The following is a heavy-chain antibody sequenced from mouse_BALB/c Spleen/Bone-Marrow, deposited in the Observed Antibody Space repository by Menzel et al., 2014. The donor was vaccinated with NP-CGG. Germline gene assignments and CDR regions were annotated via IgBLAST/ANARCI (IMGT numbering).Heavy chain of an antibody. J-gene: IGHJ4*01. CDR1: GYAFTNYW. V-gene: IGHV1-63*01. CDR2: IYPGSGNT. CDR3: ARPQFISGRYYAMDY. Sequence: VKLMESGAELVRPGTSVKISCKASGYAFTNYWLDWVKQSPGHGLEWIGDIYPGSGNTYFNEKFKGKATLTADKSSSTAYMQLSSLTSEDSAVYFCARPQFISGRYYAMDYCGQGTSVTVSS. D-gene: IGHD1-2*01.